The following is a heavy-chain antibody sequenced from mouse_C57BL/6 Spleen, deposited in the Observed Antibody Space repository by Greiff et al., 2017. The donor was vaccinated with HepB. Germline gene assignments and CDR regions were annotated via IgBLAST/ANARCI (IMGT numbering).Heavy chain of an antibody. CDR1: GYTFTDYN. D-gene: IGHD1-1*01. CDR3: ARPKTPHYYYGSSGYFDV. J-gene: IGHJ1*03. V-gene: IGHV1-18*01. Sequence: EVQLQQSGPELVKPGASVKITCKASGYTFTDYNIDWVKQSHGKSLEWIGDINPNNGGTIYNQKFKGKATLTVDKSSSTAYMELRSLTSEDTAVYYCARPKTPHYYYGSSGYFDVWGTGTTVTVSS. CDR2: INPNNGGT.